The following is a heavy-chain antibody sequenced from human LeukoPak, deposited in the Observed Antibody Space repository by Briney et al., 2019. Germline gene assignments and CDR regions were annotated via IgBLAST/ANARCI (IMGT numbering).Heavy chain of an antibody. Sequence: SSETLSLTCTVSGGSINSYYWSWIWQPAGKSLEWIGRIYSSGSTDYNPSLMSRVTMSVDTSKNQFSLKLSSVTAADTAVYYCARDPSYSSGWYDYWGQGTLVTVSS. V-gene: IGHV4-4*07. J-gene: IGHJ4*02. CDR1: GGSINSYY. CDR2: IYSSGST. D-gene: IGHD6-19*01. CDR3: ARDPSYSSGWYDY.